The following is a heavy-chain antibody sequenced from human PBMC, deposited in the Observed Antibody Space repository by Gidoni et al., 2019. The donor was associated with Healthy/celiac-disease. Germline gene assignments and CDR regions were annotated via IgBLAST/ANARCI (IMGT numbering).Heavy chain of an antibody. J-gene: IGHJ6*02. CDR3: ARRGRNDDMPKGYYYGMDG. Sequence: EVPLVQSGAGVQQPGESLMISCKGSGYSFVSYWLSGVGQMPGKGLEWMGRIDHSDSYNKYSPSCQGHVTISADKSISTAYLQWSSLKASDTAMYDCARRGRNDDMPKGYYYGMDGWGQGTTVTVSS. D-gene: IGHD1-1*01. CDR2: IDHSDSYN. CDR1: GYSFVSYW. V-gene: IGHV5-10-1*03.